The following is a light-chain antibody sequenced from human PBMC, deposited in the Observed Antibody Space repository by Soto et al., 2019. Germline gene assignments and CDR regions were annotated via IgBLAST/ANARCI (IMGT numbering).Light chain of an antibody. CDR3: LQYSSYWT. CDR1: QSISSW. Sequence: DIQMTQSPSTLSASVGDRVTITCRASQSISSWLAWYQQKPGKAPKLLIYKASSLESGVPSSFSGSGSGTEFTLTISSLQPDDFATYYCLQYSSYWTFGQGTKVEIK. V-gene: IGKV1-5*03. J-gene: IGKJ1*01. CDR2: KAS.